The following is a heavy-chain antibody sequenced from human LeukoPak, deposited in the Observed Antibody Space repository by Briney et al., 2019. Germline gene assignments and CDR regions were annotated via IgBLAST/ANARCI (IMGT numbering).Heavy chain of an antibody. V-gene: IGHV1-69*06. Sequence: GASVKVSCKASGGTFSSYGISWVRQAPGQGLEWMGGIIPIFGTPNYAQKFQGRVTITADKSTSTAYMELSSLRSEDTAVYYCARELGSSSSPTHIDYWGQGTLATVSS. CDR2: IIPIFGTP. J-gene: IGHJ4*02. CDR3: ARELGSSSSPTHIDY. CDR1: GGTFSSYG. D-gene: IGHD6-6*01.